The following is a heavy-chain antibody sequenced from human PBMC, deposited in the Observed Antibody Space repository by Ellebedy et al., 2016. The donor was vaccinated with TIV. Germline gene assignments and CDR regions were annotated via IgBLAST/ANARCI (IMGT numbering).Heavy chain of an antibody. Sequence: SETLSLTXAVYGGSFSGYYWSWIRQPPGKGLEWIGEINHSGSTNYNPSLKSRVTISVDTSKNQFSLKLSSVTAADTAVYYCARVGGAAIDYWGQGTLVTVSS. CDR2: INHSGST. CDR3: ARVGGAAIDY. CDR1: GGSFSGYY. J-gene: IGHJ4*02. V-gene: IGHV4-34*01. D-gene: IGHD6-13*01.